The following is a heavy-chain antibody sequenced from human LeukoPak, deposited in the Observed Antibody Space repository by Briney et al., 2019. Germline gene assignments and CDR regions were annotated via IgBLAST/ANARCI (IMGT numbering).Heavy chain of an antibody. Sequence: SVKVSCKASGGTFSSYAISWVRQAPGQGLEWMGGIIPIFGTANYAQKFQGRVTITADESTSTAYMELSSLRSEDTAVYYCARGGDSSGSYSLNWFDPWGQGTLVTVSA. CDR1: GGTFSSYA. D-gene: IGHD3-10*01. CDR3: ARGGDSSGSYSLNWFDP. V-gene: IGHV1-69*01. J-gene: IGHJ5*02. CDR2: IIPIFGTA.